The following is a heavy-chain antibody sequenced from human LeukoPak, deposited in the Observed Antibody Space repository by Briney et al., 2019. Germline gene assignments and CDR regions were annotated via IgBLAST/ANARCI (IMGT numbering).Heavy chain of an antibody. Sequence: SETLSLTCAVYGGSFSGYYWSWIRQPPGKGLEWIGEINHSGSTNYNPSLKSRVTISVDTSKNQFSLKLSSVTAADTAVYYCARMSKSRYRLTAARWFDPWGQGTLVTVSS. CDR3: ARMSKSRYRLTAARWFDP. D-gene: IGHD3-16*02. CDR2: INHSGST. V-gene: IGHV4-34*01. CDR1: GGSFSGYY. J-gene: IGHJ5*02.